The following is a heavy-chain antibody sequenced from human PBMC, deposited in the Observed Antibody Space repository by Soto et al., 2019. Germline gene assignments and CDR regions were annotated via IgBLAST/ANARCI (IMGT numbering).Heavy chain of an antibody. CDR3: ARHGPRVYYDNSDYYYYGMDV. CDR2: IYPGDFDT. J-gene: IGHJ6*02. CDR1: GYGFNIYW. Sequence: PGASLKISCKGSGYGFNIYWIGWVRQMPGKGLEWMGIIYPGDFDTRNSPSFQGQVTISADKSISTAYLQWISLKASDTAMYYCARHGPRVYYDNSDYYYYGMDVWGQGTTVTVSS. D-gene: IGHD3-22*01. V-gene: IGHV5-51*01.